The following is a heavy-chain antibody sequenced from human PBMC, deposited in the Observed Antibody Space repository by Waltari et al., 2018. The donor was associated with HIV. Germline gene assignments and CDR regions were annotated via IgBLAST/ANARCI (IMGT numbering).Heavy chain of an antibody. J-gene: IGHJ5*01. CDR2: VNHSGTS. CDR1: GVSLDDYS. D-gene: IGHD3-16*01. V-gene: IGHV4-34*02. Sequence: QVQLQQWGARLLKPSETLSLTCAVYGVSLDDYSWNWLRQTPGKGVEWIGEVNHSGTSNAVPSRKSRVSISVNAFKRQCSLNLTSVTAADTGVYFCARRGLDPLIPNNWFDSWGQGTVVIVSS. CDR3: ARRGLDPLIPNNWFDS.